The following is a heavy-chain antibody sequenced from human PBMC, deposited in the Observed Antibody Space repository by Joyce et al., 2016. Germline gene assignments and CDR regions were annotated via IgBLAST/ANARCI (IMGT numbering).Heavy chain of an antibody. CDR2: FTQYCGE. V-gene: IGHV1-69*01. Sequence: QVQLVQSGAEVKKAGSSVKVSCKTSGGTYSSSVISWVRQAPGQGLEWMGGFTQYCGEKYAEKFQGRVVRTADDSTGSNYLEIKSLTLNDTDTYYGSRDPELREDNGDYWGQGTRVRVSS. D-gene: IGHD1-1*01. J-gene: IGHJ4*02. CDR3: SRDPELREDNGDY. CDR1: GGTYSSSV.